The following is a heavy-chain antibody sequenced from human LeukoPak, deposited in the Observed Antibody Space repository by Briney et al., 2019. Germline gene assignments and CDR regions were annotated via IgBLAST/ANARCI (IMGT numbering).Heavy chain of an antibody. Sequence: ASVKVSCKASGYTFTSYYMHWVRQAPGQGLEWMGIINPSGGSTSYAQKFQGKVTMTEDTSTDTAYMELSSLRSEDTAVYYCATPSVIAAAGGWYFDLWGRGTLVTVSS. CDR2: INPSGGST. V-gene: IGHV1-46*01. CDR1: GYTFTSYY. D-gene: IGHD6-13*01. J-gene: IGHJ2*01. CDR3: ATPSVIAAAGGWYFDL.